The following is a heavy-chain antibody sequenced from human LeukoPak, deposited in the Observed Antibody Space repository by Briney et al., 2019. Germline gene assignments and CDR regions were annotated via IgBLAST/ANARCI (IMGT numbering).Heavy chain of an antibody. D-gene: IGHD4-23*01. Sequence: GASVKVSCKASGGTFSSYAISWVRQAPGQGLEWMGGIIPIFGTANYAQKFQGRVTITADESTSTAYMELSSLRSEDTAVYYCGSGVVTRDAFDIWGQGTMVTVSS. V-gene: IGHV1-69*13. CDR1: GGTFSSYA. CDR2: IIPIFGTA. CDR3: GSGVVTRDAFDI. J-gene: IGHJ3*02.